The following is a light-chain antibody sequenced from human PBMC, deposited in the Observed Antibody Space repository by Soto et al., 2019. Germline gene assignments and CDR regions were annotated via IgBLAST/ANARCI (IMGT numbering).Light chain of an antibody. V-gene: IGLV2-14*01. CDR2: EVS. CDR1: SSDVGGYNY. J-gene: IGLJ1*01. Sequence: QSALTQPASVSGFPGQSITISCTGTSSDVGGYNYVSWYQRHPGKAPKLMIYEVSNRPSGVSNRFSGSKSGNTASLTISGLQAEDDADYYCSSYTSSSTYVFGLGTKLTVL. CDR3: SSYTSSSTYV.